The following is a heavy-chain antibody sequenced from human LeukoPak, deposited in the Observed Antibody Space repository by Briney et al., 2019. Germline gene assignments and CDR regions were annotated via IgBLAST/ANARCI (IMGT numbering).Heavy chain of an antibody. CDR3: ARQRAPAIIDY. CDR1: GGSISSSSYY. Sequence: PSETLSLTCTVSGGSISSSSYYRGWIRQPPGKGLEWIGSIYYSGSTYYNPSLKSRVTISVDTSKNQFSLKLSSVTAADTAVYYCARQRAPAIIDYSGQGTLVTVSS. V-gene: IGHV4-39*01. CDR2: IYYSGST. D-gene: IGHD1-26*01. J-gene: IGHJ4*02.